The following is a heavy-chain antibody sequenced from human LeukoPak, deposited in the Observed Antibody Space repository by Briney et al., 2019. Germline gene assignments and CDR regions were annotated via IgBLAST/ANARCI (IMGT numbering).Heavy chain of an antibody. V-gene: IGHV3-74*01. CDR3: ARGMEQWLYYYHYYYMDV. J-gene: IGHJ6*03. CDR1: GFTFSSYW. D-gene: IGHD6-19*01. Sequence: PGGSLRLSCAASGFTFSSYWMHWVRQAPGKGLVWVSRINSDGSSTSYADSVKGRFTISRDNAKNTLYLQMNSLRAEDTAVYYCARGMEQWLYYYHYYYMDVWGKGTTVTVSS. CDR2: INSDGSST.